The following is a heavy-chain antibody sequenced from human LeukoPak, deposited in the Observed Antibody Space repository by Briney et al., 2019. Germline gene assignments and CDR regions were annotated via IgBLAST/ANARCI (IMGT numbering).Heavy chain of an antibody. D-gene: IGHD3-3*01. CDR3: ARDPALRFLEPDY. V-gene: IGHV3-21*01. Sequence: GGSLRLSCAASGFTFSSYSMNWVRKAPGKGLEWVSSISSSSSYIYYADSVKGRFTISRDNAKNSLYLQMNSLRAEDTAVYYCARDPALRFLEPDYWGQGTLVTVSS. CDR1: GFTFSSYS. CDR2: ISSSSSYI. J-gene: IGHJ4*02.